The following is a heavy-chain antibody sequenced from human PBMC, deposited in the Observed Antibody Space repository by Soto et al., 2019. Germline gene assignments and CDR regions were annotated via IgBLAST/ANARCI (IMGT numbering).Heavy chain of an antibody. J-gene: IGHJ5*02. CDR1: GCTFSSYT. Sequence: QVQLVQSGAEVKKPGSSVKVSCKASGCTFSSYTISWVRQAPGQGLEWMGRIIPILGIANYAQKLQGRVTITADKSTSTAYMELSSLRSEDTAVYYCARGGSYYYGSGSFSRIRFDPWGQGSLVTVSS. CDR2: IIPILGIA. CDR3: ARGGSYYYGSGSFSRIRFDP. D-gene: IGHD3-10*01. V-gene: IGHV1-69*02.